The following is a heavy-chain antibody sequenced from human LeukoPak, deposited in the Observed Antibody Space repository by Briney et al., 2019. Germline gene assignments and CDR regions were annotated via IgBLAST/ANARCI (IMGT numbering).Heavy chain of an antibody. CDR1: GFTFSSYD. CDR3: ARMEVLITHDAFDI. CDR2: IGTAGDT. J-gene: IGHJ3*02. V-gene: IGHV3-13*01. Sequence: GGSLRLSCAASGFTFSSYDMHWVRQATGKGLEWVSAIGTAGDTYYPGSVKGRFTISRENAKNSLYLQMNSLRAGDTAVYYCARMEVLITHDAFDIWGRGTMVTVSS. D-gene: IGHD2-8*01.